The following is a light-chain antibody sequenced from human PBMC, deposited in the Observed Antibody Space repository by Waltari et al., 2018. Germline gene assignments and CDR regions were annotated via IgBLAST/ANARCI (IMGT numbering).Light chain of an antibody. CDR3: ASYASTRKV. Sequence: QSALTQPPSASGSPGQSVTISCTGSSRDVGGYNYVSWYQQHPGKAPKLMIYGVDKRPPGGPDRFSGSKSGNTASRTVSGLQAEDEADYFCASYASTRKVFGGGTKLTVL. J-gene: IGLJ3*02. CDR1: SRDVGGYNY. CDR2: GVD. V-gene: IGLV2-8*01.